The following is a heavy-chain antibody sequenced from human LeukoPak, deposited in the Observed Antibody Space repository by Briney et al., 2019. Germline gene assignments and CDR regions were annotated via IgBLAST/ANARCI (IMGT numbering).Heavy chain of an antibody. CDR2: ISYDGSNK. CDR1: GFTFSNYA. J-gene: IGHJ6*02. V-gene: IGHV3-30-3*01. CDR3: AGGVATNYYGMDV. Sequence: PGGSLRLSCAASGFTFSNYAMHWVRQAPGKGLEWVAVISYDGSNKYYADSVKGRFTISRDNSKNTLYLQMNSLRAEDTAVYYCAGGVATNYYGMDVWGQGTTVTVSS. D-gene: IGHD5-12*01.